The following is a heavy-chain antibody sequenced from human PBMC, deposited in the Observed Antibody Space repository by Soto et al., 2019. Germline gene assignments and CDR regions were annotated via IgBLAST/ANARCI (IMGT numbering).Heavy chain of an antibody. CDR3: ARRYGDCFDF. D-gene: IGHD4-17*01. J-gene: IGHJ4*02. CDR1: GGSISRYY. V-gene: IGHV4-59*08. CDR2: IYYSGST. Sequence: QVQLQESGPGLVKPSETLSLTCTVSGGSISRYYWSWIRQPPGKGLEWIGYIYYSGSTNYNTSLESRITISVDPSKNQFSLTLSSVTAADTAVYYCARRYGDCFDFWGQGTLVTVSS.